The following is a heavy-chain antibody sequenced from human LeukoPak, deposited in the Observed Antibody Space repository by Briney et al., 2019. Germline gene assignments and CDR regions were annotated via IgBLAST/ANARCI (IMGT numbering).Heavy chain of an antibody. CDR1: GFTFSSYA. V-gene: IGHV3-23*01. D-gene: IGHD6-19*01. J-gene: IGHJ6*02. CDR2: ISGSGGST. CDR3: AKDMGIAVAIGYYYGMDV. Sequence: GGSLRLSCAASGFTFSSYAMSWVRQAPGKGLEWVSAISGSGGSTYYADSVKGRFTISRDNSKNTLYLQMNSLRAEDTAVYYCAKDMGIAVAIGYYYGMDVWGQGTTVTVSS.